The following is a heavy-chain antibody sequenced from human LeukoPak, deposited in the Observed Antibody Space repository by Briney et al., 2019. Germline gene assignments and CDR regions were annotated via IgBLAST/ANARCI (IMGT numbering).Heavy chain of an antibody. J-gene: IGHJ4*02. V-gene: IGHV1-2*02. CDR3: AKIGVSGSYWDFDS. CDR1: GYTCTDYF. CDR2: IDPRNGGT. Sequence: ASVKVSCKRSGYTCTDYFTHWVRQAPGQGLEWMGWIDPRNGGTRYAQNFQGRVTMTRDTSISTAYMELSSLTSDDTAMYYCAKIGVSGSYWDFDSWGQGTLVTVSS. D-gene: IGHD1-26*01.